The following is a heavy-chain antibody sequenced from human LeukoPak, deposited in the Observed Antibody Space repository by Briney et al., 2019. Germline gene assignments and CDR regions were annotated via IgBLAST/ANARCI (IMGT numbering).Heavy chain of an antibody. CDR2: ISYDGSNK. CDR3: ASGDGYPEY. Sequence: GGSLRLSCAASGFTFSSYAMHWVRQAPGKGLEWVAVISYDGSNKYYADSVKGRFTISRDNSKNTLYLQMNSLRAEDTAVYYCASGDGYPEYWGQGTLVTVSS. D-gene: IGHD5-24*01. CDR1: GFTFSSYA. J-gene: IGHJ4*02. V-gene: IGHV3-30-3*01.